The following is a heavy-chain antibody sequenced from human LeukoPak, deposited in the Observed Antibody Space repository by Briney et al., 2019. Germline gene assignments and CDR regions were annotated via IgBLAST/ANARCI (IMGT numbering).Heavy chain of an antibody. Sequence: GGSLRLSCAASGFTFSSYSMNWVRQAPGKGLEWVSSISGSSSYIYYADSVKGRFTISRDNAKNSLYLQMNSLRAEDTAVYYCARDYGVRWPQGLGYWGQGTLVTVSS. J-gene: IGHJ4*02. CDR1: GFTFSSYS. CDR2: ISGSSSYI. CDR3: ARDYGVRWPQGLGY. V-gene: IGHV3-21*01. D-gene: IGHD4-23*01.